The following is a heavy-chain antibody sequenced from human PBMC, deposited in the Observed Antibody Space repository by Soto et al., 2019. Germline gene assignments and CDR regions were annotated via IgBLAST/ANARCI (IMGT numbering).Heavy chain of an antibody. CDR3: SRLTTMVREINDDPFDF. Sequence: GASVKVSCKASGYTSTNYYIHWVRQAPGQGLEWMGVINPTGGRASYAPKFQGRVTLTRDTSTSTAYMELSSLRSDDTAVYFCSRLTTMVREINDDPFDFWGQGTLVTVSS. V-gene: IGHV1-46*03. CDR1: GYTSTNYY. J-gene: IGHJ4*03. D-gene: IGHD3-10*01. CDR2: INPTGGRA.